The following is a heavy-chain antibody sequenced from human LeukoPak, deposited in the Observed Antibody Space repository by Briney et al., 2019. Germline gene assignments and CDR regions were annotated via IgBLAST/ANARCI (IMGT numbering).Heavy chain of an antibody. Sequence: GGTVRLSCAASGFSFSDYYMSWIRQTPEEGLEWLSYITSSSDYKNYADSLKGRFTISRDNAKNSVYLQMNSLRAEDTAVYYCARQGLYDSSDFWTFQHWGQGTLVTVSS. CDR3: ARQGLYDSSDFWTFQH. CDR2: ITSSSDYK. V-gene: IGHV3-11*06. J-gene: IGHJ1*01. D-gene: IGHD3/OR15-3a*01. CDR1: GFSFSDYY.